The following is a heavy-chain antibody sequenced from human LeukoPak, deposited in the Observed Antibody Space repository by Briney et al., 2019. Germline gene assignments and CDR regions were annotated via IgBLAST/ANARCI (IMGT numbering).Heavy chain of an antibody. V-gene: IGHV4-31*03. CDR2: IYYSGSS. CDR3: ARNRDGYNSFDY. CDR1: GGSINNGGYY. Sequence: SKTLSLTCTVSGGSINNGGYYWSWIRQHPGKGLEWIGYIYYSGSSYYNPSLRSRVTISVDTSKNHFSLKLSSVTAADTAVYYCARNRDGYNSFDYWGQGTLVTVSS. D-gene: IGHD5-24*01. J-gene: IGHJ4*02.